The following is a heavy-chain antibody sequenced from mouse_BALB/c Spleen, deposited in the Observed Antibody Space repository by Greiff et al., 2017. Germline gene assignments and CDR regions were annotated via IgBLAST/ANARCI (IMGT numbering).Heavy chain of an antibody. CDR2: IWAGGST. D-gene: IGHD2-4*01. CDR1: GFSLTSYG. CDR3: ARDLYYDYDGFAY. J-gene: IGHJ3*01. Sequence: VQLQQSGPGLVAPSQSLSITCTVSGFSLTSYGVNWVRQPPGKGLEWLGVIWAGGSTNYNSALMSRLSISKDNSKSQVFLKMNSLQTDDTAMYYCARDLYYDYDGFAYWGQGTLVTVSA. V-gene: IGHV2-9*02.